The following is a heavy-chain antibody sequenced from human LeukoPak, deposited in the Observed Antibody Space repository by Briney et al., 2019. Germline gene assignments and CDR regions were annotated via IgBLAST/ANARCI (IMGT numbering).Heavy chain of an antibody. Sequence: PGGSLRLSCTASGFILSSNYMNWVRQAPGKGLEWVSVLYSDGTTYYADSVKGRFTISRDISKNTLYLQINNLRAEDTAVYYCARGGGYYAIDYWGQGTLVTVSS. CDR3: ARGGGYYAIDY. J-gene: IGHJ4*02. CDR1: GFILSSNY. V-gene: IGHV3-53*01. CDR2: LYSDGTT. D-gene: IGHD3-16*01.